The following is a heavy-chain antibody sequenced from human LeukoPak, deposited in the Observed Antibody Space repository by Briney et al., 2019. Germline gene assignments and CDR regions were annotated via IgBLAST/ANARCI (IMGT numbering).Heavy chain of an antibody. CDR1: GGTFSSYA. CDR2: IIPIFGTA. J-gene: IGHJ6*03. Sequence: ASVKVSCKASGGTFSSYAISWVRQAPGRGLEWMGGIIPIFGTANYAQKFQGRVTITADESTSTAYMELGSLRSEDTAVYYCAGNQGYYYYMDVWGKGTTVTVSS. CDR3: AGNQGYYYYMDV. D-gene: IGHD1-14*01. V-gene: IGHV1-69*13.